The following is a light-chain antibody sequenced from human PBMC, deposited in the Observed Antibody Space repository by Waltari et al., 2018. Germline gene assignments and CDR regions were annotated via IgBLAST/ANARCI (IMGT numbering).Light chain of an antibody. CDR1: SGHISHV. V-gene: IGLV4-69*01. CDR3: QTGGHGTWV. J-gene: IGLJ3*02. Sequence: QLVLTQSPSASASLGASVTLTCTLSSGHISHVIAWHQQQPRKGPRYLMKVHSDGSHSQGDETPDRFSGSSAGAERYLTIASRQAEDEAGYYGQTGGHGTWVFGGGTKLTVL. CDR2: VHSDGSH.